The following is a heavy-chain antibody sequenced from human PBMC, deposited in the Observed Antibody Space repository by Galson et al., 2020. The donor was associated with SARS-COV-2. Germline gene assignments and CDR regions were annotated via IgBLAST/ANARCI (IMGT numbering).Heavy chain of an antibody. CDR2: ISYDGSNK. Sequence: GGSLRLSCAASGFTFSSYAMHWVRQAPGKGLEWVAVISYDGSNKYYADSVKGRFTISRDNSKNTLYLQMNSLRAEDTAVDYCARGLGGSYDGADYWGQGTLVTVSS. J-gene: IGHJ4*02. CDR1: GFTFSSYA. D-gene: IGHD1-26*01. V-gene: IGHV3-30*04. CDR3: ARGLGGSYDGADY.